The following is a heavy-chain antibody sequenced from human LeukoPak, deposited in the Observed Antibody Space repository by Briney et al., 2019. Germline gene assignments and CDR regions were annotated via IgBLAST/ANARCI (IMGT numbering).Heavy chain of an antibody. CDR1: GYTFTSYY. CDR2: INPSGGST. D-gene: IGHD1-1*01. J-gene: IGHJ4*02. CDR3: ARERGTADLDY. Sequence: AASVKVSCKASGYTFTSYYIHWVRQAPGQGLEWMGIINPSGGSTTYAQKFQGRVTMTTDTSTTTVYMELSSLRSEDTAVYYCARERGTADLDYWGQGTLVAVSS. V-gene: IGHV1-46*01.